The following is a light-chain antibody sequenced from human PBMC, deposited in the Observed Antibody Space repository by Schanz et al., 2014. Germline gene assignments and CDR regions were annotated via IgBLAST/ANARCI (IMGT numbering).Light chain of an antibody. V-gene: IGKV1-12*01. J-gene: IGKJ1*01. CDR1: QGISSW. Sequence: DIQMTQSPSSVSASVGDRVTITCRASQGISSWLAWYQQKPGKAPKVLIYAASNLQSGVPSRFSGSESGTDFTLTINSLQPEDFAAYYCLQDYDFPWTFGQGTKVEIK. CDR2: AAS. CDR3: LQDYDFPWT.